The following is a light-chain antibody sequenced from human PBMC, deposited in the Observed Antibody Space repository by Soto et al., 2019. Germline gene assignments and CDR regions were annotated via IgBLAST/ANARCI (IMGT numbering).Light chain of an antibody. Sequence: AIQLTQSPSSLSASVGDRVTITCRASQGISSALAWYQQKPGKAPKLLIYDASSLESGVPSRFSGSGSATNFTLPISSLQPEDFATYYCQQFNSYPPLTFGQGTRLEIK. CDR1: QGISSA. J-gene: IGKJ5*01. CDR2: DAS. V-gene: IGKV1-13*02. CDR3: QQFNSYPPLT.